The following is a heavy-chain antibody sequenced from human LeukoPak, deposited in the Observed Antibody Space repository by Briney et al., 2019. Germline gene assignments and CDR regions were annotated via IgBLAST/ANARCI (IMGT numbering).Heavy chain of an antibody. CDR2: ISSSSSYI. CDR3: ARYGERYFDWLLGGFDY. D-gene: IGHD3-9*01. Sequence: GRSLRLSCAASGFTFSSYGMHWVRQAPGKGLEWVSSISSSSSYIYYADSVKGRFTISRDNAKNSLYLQMNSLRAEDTAVYYCARYGERYFDWLLGGFDYWGQGTLVTVSS. J-gene: IGHJ4*02. V-gene: IGHV3-21*01. CDR1: GFTFSSYG.